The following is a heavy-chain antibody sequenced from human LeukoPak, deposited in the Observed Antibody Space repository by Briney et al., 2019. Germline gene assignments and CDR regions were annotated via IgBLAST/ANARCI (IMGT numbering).Heavy chain of an antibody. CDR2: IRSKADSYTT. CDR1: GFTFSGSA. D-gene: IGHD6-13*01. J-gene: IGHJ4*02. V-gene: IGHV3-73*01. CDR3: RAAADLNDY. Sequence: GGSLRLSCAASGFTFSGSAMHWVRQASGKGLEWLGRIRSKADSYTTAYAAAVKGMFIVSRDDSKNTAYLQMNSLKTEDTAVYYCRAAADLNDYWGQGTLVTVSS.